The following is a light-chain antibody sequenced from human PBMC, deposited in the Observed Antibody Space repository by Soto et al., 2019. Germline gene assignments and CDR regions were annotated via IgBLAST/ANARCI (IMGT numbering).Light chain of an antibody. Sequence: EIVLTQSPGTLSLSPGERATLSCRASQSLSSSYLAWYQQKHGQAPRLLIYGTSIRATGIPDRFSGSGSGTELTITISSLQSEDFEVYYCQQYNNWPPMFGQGTKVDIK. CDR1: QSLSSSY. CDR2: GTS. J-gene: IGKJ1*01. V-gene: IGKV3-20*01. CDR3: QQYNNWPPM.